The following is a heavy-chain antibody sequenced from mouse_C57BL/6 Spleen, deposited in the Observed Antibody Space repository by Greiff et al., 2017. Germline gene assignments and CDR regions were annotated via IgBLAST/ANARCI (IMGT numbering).Heavy chain of an antibody. CDR2: INPSVGCT. J-gene: IGHJ2*01. Sequence: QVQLQQPGAELVKPGASVKLSCKASGYTFTSYWMPWVKQRPGQGLEWIGEINPSVGCTNYNQKFKGKATLTVDTSSSTAYMQLSSLTSEDSAVYYCARGLSDWGKGTTLTVSS. V-gene: IGHV1-50*01. CDR1: GYTFTSYW. CDR3: ARGLSD.